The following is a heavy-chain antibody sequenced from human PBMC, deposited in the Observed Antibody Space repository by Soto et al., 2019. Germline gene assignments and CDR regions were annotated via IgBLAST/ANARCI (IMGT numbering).Heavy chain of an antibody. CDR2: IYYSGST. V-gene: IGHV4-39*01. CDR3: ARVQHPAYFDN. Sequence: ASETLSLTCTVSGGSISSSSYYWGWIRQPPGKGLEWIGSIYYSGSTYYNPSLKSRVTISVDTSKNQFSLYLSSVTPEDTAVYYCARVQHPAYFDNWGQGTPVTVSS. CDR1: GGSISSSSYY. J-gene: IGHJ4*02.